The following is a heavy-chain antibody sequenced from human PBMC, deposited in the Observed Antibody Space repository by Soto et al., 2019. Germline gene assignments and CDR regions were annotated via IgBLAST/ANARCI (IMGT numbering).Heavy chain of an antibody. J-gene: IGHJ3*02. CDR3: ARGYYDSRGQSNTFDI. D-gene: IGHD3-22*01. CDR2: IYTSGST. CDR1: GGSISNYY. Sequence: SETLSLTCTVSGGSISNYYWSWIRQPAGKGLEWIGRIYTSGSTNYNPSLKSRVTMSVDTSKNQFSLKLSSVTAADTAVYYCARGYYDSRGQSNTFDIWGQGTMVTVSS. V-gene: IGHV4-4*07.